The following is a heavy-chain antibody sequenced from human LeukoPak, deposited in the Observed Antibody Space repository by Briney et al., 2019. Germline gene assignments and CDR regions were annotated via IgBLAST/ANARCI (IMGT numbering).Heavy chain of an antibody. V-gene: IGHV4-31*03. J-gene: IGHJ4*02. CDR1: GGSISRGAYY. CDR3: ARAPDPNFYDSSGFDY. D-gene: IGHD3-22*01. Sequence: SETLSLTRTVSGGSISRGAYYWSWIRQHPGKGLEWIGYIHYSGSTYYNPSLKSRLIISVDTSKNQFSLNLSSVTAADTAVYYCARAPDPNFYDSSGFDYWGQGTLITVSS. CDR2: IHYSGST.